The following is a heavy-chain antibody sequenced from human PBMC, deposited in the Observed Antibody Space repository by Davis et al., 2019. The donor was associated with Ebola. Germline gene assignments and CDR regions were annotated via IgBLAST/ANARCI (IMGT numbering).Heavy chain of an antibody. Sequence: MPSETLSLTCTVSGGSINNYFWSWIRQPPGKGLEWIGYIYYSGGTNYNPSLKSRITISVDTSKNQFSLKLSSVTAADTAVYYCVQEMATAFDIWGQGTMVTVSS. CDR1: GGSINNYF. J-gene: IGHJ3*02. CDR3: VQEMATAFDI. CDR2: IYYSGGT. V-gene: IGHV4-59*08. D-gene: IGHD5-24*01.